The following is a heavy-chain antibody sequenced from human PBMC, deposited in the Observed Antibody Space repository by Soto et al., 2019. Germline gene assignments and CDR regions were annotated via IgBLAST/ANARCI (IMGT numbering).Heavy chain of an antibody. CDR3: ARGGASSSWLDY. CDR2: VHDSGST. J-gene: IGHJ4*02. Sequence: QVQLQESGPGLVKPSETLSLTCTVSGGSISGHHWSWIRQAPGKGPECIGSVHDSGSTTYNPSLKSRVTISVDTSKNQFSLSMTSVTASDAAVYYCARGGASSSWLDYWGQGILVTVSS. CDR1: GGSISGHH. D-gene: IGHD6-13*01. V-gene: IGHV4-59*11.